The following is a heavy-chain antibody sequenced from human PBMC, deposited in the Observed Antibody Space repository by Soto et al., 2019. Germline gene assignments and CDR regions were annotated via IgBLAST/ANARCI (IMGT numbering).Heavy chain of an antibody. CDR3: ARGSSSATTFYFEL. CDR2: INTANGYT. CDR1: GYTFTSYA. V-gene: IGHV1-3*04. Sequence: QVQVVQSGAEVKKPGASVKVSCKASGYTFTSYAMHWVRQAPGQRLEWMGWINTANGYTKYSQKFQGRVTITRDTSASTVYMELSSLGSEDTAVYYCARGSSSATTFYFELWGRGTLVTVSS. J-gene: IGHJ2*01. D-gene: IGHD4-17*01.